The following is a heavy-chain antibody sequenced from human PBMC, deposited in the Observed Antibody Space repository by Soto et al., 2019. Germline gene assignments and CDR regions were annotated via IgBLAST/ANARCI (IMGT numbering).Heavy chain of an antibody. CDR3: ASIWGVVKRCGGYDGMDV. CDR1: GFTFSSYS. Sequence: EVQLVESGGGLVKPGGSLRLSCAASGFTFSSYSMNWVRQAPGKGLAWVASISSSSSYIYYADSVKGRFTISRDKAKNSLYLQMHSLRSEDTAVYYCASIWGVVKRCGGYDGMDVWGQGTTVTVSS. CDR2: ISSSSSYI. V-gene: IGHV3-21*01. J-gene: IGHJ6*02. D-gene: IGHD3-3*01.